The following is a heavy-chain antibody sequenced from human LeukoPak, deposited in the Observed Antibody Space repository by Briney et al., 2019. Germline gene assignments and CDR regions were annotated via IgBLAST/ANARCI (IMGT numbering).Heavy chain of an antibody. J-gene: IGHJ4*02. V-gene: IGHV3-23*01. Sequence: GGSLRLSCAASGFTFSSYSMSWVRQAPGKGLEWVSAISGSGGSTYYADSVKGRFTISRDNSKNTLYLQMNSLRAEDTAVYYCARTYCGGDCYSSDYWGQGTLVTVSS. CDR2: ISGSGGST. D-gene: IGHD2-21*02. CDR3: ARTYCGGDCYSSDY. CDR1: GFTFSSYS.